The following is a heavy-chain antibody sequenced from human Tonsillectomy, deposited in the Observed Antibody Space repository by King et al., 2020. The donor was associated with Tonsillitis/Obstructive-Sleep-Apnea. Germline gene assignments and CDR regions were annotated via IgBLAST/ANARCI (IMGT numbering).Heavy chain of an antibody. CDR2: TNPNSGGT. CDR3: ASGRGMATPESGVVDY. D-gene: IGHD5-24*01. J-gene: IGHJ4*02. Sequence: QLVQSGAEVKKPGASVKVSCKASGYTFTGYYMHWVRQAPGQGLEWMGWTNPNSGGTNYAQKFQGRVTMTRDTSISTAYMELSRLRSDDTAVYYCASGRGMATPESGVVDYWGQGTLVTVSS. V-gene: IGHV1-2*02. CDR1: GYTFTGYY.